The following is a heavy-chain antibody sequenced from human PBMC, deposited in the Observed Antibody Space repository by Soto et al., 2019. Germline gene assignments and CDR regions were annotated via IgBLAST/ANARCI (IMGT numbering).Heavy chain of an antibody. J-gene: IGHJ3*02. D-gene: IGHD3-16*01. Sequence: KQSQTLSLTCAISGDSVSSNSAAWNWIRQSPSRGLEWLGRTYYRSRWYNDYAVSVKSRVTISPDTSKNQFSLHLNSVTPDDTAVYYCAREGDGAHIQGLDDTFDIWGQGTMVTVSS. CDR1: GDSVSSNSAA. CDR3: AREGDGAHIQGLDDTFDI. CDR2: TYYRSRWYN. V-gene: IGHV6-1*01.